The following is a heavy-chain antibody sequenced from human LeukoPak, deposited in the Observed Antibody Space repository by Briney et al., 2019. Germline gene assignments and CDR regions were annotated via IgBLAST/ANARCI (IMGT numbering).Heavy chain of an antibody. CDR2: FNAGNGNT. D-gene: IGHD6-13*01. J-gene: IGHJ4*02. Sequence: ASVTVSCKASGYTFTNYAMHWVRQAPGQRLEWMGWFNAGNGNTKYSQEFQGRVTITRDTSISTAYMELSRLTSDDTAVYYCATHSIAAVGFDYWGQGTLVTVSS. CDR1: GYTFTNYA. CDR3: ATHSIAAVGFDY. V-gene: IGHV1-3*01.